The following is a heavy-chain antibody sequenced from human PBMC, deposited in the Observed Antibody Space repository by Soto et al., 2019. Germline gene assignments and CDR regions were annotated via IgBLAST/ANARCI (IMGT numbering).Heavy chain of an antibody. J-gene: IGHJ6*03. V-gene: IGHV3-74*01. CDR3: ARGWFGPDV. CDR1: EFTFSGRS. CDR2: IDKVGTDS. D-gene: IGHD3-10*01. Sequence: EVQLVESGGGLVQPGGSLRLSCAASEFTFSGRSVHWVRQAPGKGMVWVSGIDKVGTDSTYADSVKGRFTSSRDNAKNTVNLQMSSLRVEDKAVYYCARGWFGPDVWGKGTTVTVSS.